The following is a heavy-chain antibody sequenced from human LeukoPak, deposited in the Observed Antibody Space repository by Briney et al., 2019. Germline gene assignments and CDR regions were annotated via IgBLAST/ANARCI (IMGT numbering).Heavy chain of an antibody. CDR2: IFYSGST. J-gene: IGHJ4*02. CDR3: ARGEWDLLFDY. Sequence: PSETLPLTCTVSGGSISGYYWSWIRQPPGKGLEWIGYIFYSGSTNYNPSLKSRVTISVDTSKNQFSLKLSSVTAADTAVYYCARGEWDLLFDYWGQGTLVTVSS. D-gene: IGHD1-26*01. V-gene: IGHV4-59*01. CDR1: GGSISGYY.